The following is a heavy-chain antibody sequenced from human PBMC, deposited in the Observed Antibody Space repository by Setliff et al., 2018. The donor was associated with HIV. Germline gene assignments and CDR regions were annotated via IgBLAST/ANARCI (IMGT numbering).Heavy chain of an antibody. D-gene: IGHD2-2*02. CDR3: ARDGYCRTTSCHIDY. V-gene: IGHV1-2*02. Sequence: VASVKVSCKASGYTFTGYYMHWVRQAPGQGLEWMGWINPKSGATKNAQKFQGRVTMTRDTSISTVYMELSSLRSDDTALYFCARDGYCRTTSCHIDYWGQGTLVTVSS. CDR2: INPKSGAT. J-gene: IGHJ4*02. CDR1: GYTFTGYY.